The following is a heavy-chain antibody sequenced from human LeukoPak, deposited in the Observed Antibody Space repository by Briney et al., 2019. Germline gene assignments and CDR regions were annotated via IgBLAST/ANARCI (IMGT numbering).Heavy chain of an antibody. CDR2: IYYSGST. Sequence: PSETLSLTCTVSGGSISSYYWSWIRQPPGKGLEWIGYIYYSGSTNYNPSLKSRVTISVDTSKNQFSLKLSSVTAADTAVYYCARDSLRNVYDSSGYYHVWGQGTLVTVSS. CDR3: ARDSLRNVYDSSGYYHV. D-gene: IGHD3-22*01. CDR1: GGSISSYY. V-gene: IGHV4-59*01. J-gene: IGHJ4*02.